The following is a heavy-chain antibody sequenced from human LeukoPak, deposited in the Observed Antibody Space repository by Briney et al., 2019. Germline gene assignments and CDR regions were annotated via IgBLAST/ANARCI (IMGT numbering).Heavy chain of an antibody. Sequence: SETLSLTCTVSGGSLSSYYWSWIRQPAGKGLEWLGRIYTSGSTNYNPSLKSRVTVSLDTSKNHFSLKLSSVTAADTAVYYCARDLTDYYELDYWGQGTLVTVSS. D-gene: IGHD3-22*01. CDR1: GGSLSSYY. V-gene: IGHV4-4*07. CDR2: IYTSGST. CDR3: ARDLTDYYELDY. J-gene: IGHJ4*02.